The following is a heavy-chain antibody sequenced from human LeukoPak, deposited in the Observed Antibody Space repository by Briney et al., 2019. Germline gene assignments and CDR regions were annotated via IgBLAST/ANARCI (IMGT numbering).Heavy chain of an antibody. J-gene: IGHJ6*02. Sequence: GGSLRLSCAASGFTFRDYNMNWVRQAPGKGLEGVSYVTDSGSTIHYAASVNGRFTISRDNAKNSLYLQMNSLRAEDSAVYYCARSIGLTGGGVDVWGRGTTVTVSS. CDR1: GFTFRDYN. CDR3: ARSIGLTGGGVDV. V-gene: IGHV3-11*01. CDR2: VTDSGSTI. D-gene: IGHD3-9*01.